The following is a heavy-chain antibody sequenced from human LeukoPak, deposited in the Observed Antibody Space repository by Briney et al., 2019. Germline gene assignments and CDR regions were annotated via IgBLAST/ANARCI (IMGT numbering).Heavy chain of an antibody. J-gene: IGHJ4*02. Sequence: GGSLRLSCAASGFTFSSYAMSWVRQAPGKGLEWVSAISGSGGSTYYADSVKGRFTISRGNSKNTLYLQMNSLRAEDTAVYYCAKDDEEIRGQFDYWGQGTLITVSS. CDR2: ISGSGGST. CDR1: GFTFSSYA. V-gene: IGHV3-23*01. D-gene: IGHD3/OR15-3a*01. CDR3: AKDDEEIRGQFDY.